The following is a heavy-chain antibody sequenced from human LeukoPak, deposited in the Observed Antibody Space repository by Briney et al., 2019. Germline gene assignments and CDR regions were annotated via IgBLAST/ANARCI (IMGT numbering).Heavy chain of an antibody. CDR2: ISGSGDIT. CDR1: GFTFSTYG. Sequence: PGGSLRLSCAASGFTFSTYGMHWVRQAPGKGLEYVSLISGSGDITYYAHSLKDRFTISRDNSKTTLYLQMHSLRAEDTAMYYCAARPGDLAVPFDYWGQGTLVIVSS. D-gene: IGHD3-10*01. V-gene: IGHV3-23*01. CDR3: AARPGDLAVPFDY. J-gene: IGHJ4*02.